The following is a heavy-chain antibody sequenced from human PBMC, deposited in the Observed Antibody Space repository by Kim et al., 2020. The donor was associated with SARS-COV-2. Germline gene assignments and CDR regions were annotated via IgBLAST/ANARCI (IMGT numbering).Heavy chain of an antibody. D-gene: IGHD3-10*01. CDR1: GYTFTSYA. J-gene: IGHJ3*02. Sequence: ASVKVSCKASGYTFTSYAMHWVRQAPGQRLEWMGWINAGNGNTKYSQKFQGRVTITRDTSASTAYMELSSLRSEDTAVYYCARAEVLWFGELSQDIWGQGTMVTVSS. CDR3: ARAEVLWFGELSQDI. CDR2: INAGNGNT. V-gene: IGHV1-3*01.